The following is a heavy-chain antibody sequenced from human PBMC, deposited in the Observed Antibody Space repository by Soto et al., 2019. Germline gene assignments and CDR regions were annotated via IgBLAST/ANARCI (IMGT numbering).Heavy chain of an antibody. D-gene: IGHD3-22*01. V-gene: IGHV1-69*01. J-gene: IGHJ4*02. CDR2: IIPIFGTA. Sequence: QVQLVQSGAEVKKPGSSVKVSCKASGGTFSSYAISWVRQAPGQGLEWMGGIIPIFGTANYAQKFQGRVTITADESTSTAYMELSSLRSEDTVVYYCARVFVEDYYDSSGYYYFDYWGQGTLVTVSS. CDR1: GGTFSSYA. CDR3: ARVFVEDYYDSSGYYYFDY.